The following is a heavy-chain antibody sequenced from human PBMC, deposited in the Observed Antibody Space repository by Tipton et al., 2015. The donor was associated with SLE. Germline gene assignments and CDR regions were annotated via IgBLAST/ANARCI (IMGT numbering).Heavy chain of an antibody. J-gene: IGHJ4*02. V-gene: IGHV4-30-2*01. CDR2: IYHSGST. CDR1: GGSISSYY. CDR3: ARDRGGGAYDSSGYYFDY. Sequence: LRLSCTVSGGSISSYYWSWIRQPPGKGLEWIGYIYHSGSTYYNPSLKSRVTISVDRSKNQFSLKLSSVTAADTAVYYCARDRGGGAYDSSGYYFDYWGQGTLVTVSS. D-gene: IGHD3-22*01.